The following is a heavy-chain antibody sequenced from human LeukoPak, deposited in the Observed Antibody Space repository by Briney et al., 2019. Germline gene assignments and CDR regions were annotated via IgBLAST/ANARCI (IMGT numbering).Heavy chain of an antibody. CDR1: SDSISSGDYY. D-gene: IGHD4-17*01. CDR3: AREHKSYGDYPYYFDS. J-gene: IGHJ4*02. CDR2: INKKGGT. Sequence: SQTLSLTCTVSSDSISSGDYYWSWIRQPAGKGPEFIGYINKKGGTFYNPPLKSRVSISIDTSKNQFSLKLTSVTAADTAVYFCAREHKSYGDYPYYFDSWGQGTLVTVSS. V-gene: IGHV4-30-4*01.